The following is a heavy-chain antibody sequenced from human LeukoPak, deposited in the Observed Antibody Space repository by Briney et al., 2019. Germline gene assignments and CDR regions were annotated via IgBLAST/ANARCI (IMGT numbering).Heavy chain of an antibody. Sequence: GRSLRLSCAASGFTFSSYGMHWVRQAPGKGLEWVAVISYDGSNKYYADSVKGRFTVSRDNSKNTLYLQMNSLRAEDTAVYYCAKEGRDGFNYDYWGQGTLVTVSS. D-gene: IGHD5-24*01. CDR1: GFTFSSYG. J-gene: IGHJ4*02. V-gene: IGHV3-30*18. CDR2: ISYDGSNK. CDR3: AKEGRDGFNYDY.